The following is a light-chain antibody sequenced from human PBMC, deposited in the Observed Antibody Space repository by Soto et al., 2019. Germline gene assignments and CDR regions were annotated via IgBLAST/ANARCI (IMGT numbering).Light chain of an antibody. CDR3: QQYGTLLA. Sequence: EIVLTQSPGTLSLSPGVRVTLSCRASQSVSNNNLAWYQQKSDQAPRLLIYGASRRATGIPDRFSGSGSGTDFTLTIYRLEPEDFAVYYCQQYGTLLAFGGGSKVEI. CDR1: QSVSNNN. V-gene: IGKV3-20*01. CDR2: GAS. J-gene: IGKJ4*01.